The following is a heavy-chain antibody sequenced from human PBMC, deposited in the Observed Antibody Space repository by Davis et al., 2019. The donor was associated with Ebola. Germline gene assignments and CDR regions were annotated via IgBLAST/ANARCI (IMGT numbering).Heavy chain of an antibody. Sequence: MPSETLSLTCAVYGGSFSGYYWSWIRQPPGKGLEWIGEINHSGSTNYNPSLKSRVTISVDTSKNQFSLKLSSVTAADTAVYYCARGYANWFDPWGQGTLVTVSP. CDR2: INHSGST. V-gene: IGHV4-34*01. J-gene: IGHJ5*02. CDR3: ARGYANWFDP. D-gene: IGHD2-2*01. CDR1: GGSFSGYY.